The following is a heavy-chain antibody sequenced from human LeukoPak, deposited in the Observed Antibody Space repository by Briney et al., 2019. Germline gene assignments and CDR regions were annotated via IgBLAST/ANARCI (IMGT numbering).Heavy chain of an antibody. CDR3: ARRLTQYDCFDP. J-gene: IGHJ5*02. CDR2: TYYRSTWYN. Sequence: SQTLSLTSAISGDSISSNSVTWNWIRQSPSRGLEWLGRTYYRSTWYNDYAVSVRGRITVNPDTSKNQFSLHLNSVTPEDTAVYYCARRLTQYDCFDPWGQGILVTVSS. CDR1: GDSISSNSVT. V-gene: IGHV6-1*01. D-gene: IGHD2-2*01.